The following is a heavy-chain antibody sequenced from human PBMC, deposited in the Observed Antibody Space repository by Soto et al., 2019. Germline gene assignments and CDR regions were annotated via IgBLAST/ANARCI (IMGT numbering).Heavy chain of an antibody. CDR3: AKDLEYSSGRTSTQGDY. CDR2: ISYDGSNK. Sequence: GGSLRLSCAASGFTFSSYGMHWVRQAPGKGLEWVAVISYDGSNKYYADSVKGRFTISRDNSKNTLYLQMNSLRAEDTAVYYCAKDLEYSSGRTSTQGDYWGQGTLVTVSS. CDR1: GFTFSSYG. D-gene: IGHD6-19*01. V-gene: IGHV3-30*18. J-gene: IGHJ4*02.